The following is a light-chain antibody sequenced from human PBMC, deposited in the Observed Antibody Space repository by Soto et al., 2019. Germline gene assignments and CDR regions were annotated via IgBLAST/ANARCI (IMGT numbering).Light chain of an antibody. CDR1: QDISNY. CDR3: QQYDNLPFT. Sequence: DIQMTQSPSSLSASVGDRGTITCQASQDISNYLNWDQQKPGNAPKLLIYDASDWETGVPSRFSGSGSGTDFTFTISSLQPEDIATYYCQQYDNLPFTFGPGTKVDIK. V-gene: IGKV1-33*01. J-gene: IGKJ3*01. CDR2: DAS.